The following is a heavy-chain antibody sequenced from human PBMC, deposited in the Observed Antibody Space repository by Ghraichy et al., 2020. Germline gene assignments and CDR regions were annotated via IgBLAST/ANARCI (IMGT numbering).Heavy chain of an antibody. J-gene: IGHJ4*02. CDR2: ISSSSSYI. CDR3: ARVYGGSYCFDY. V-gene: IGHV3-21*01. Sequence: GGSLRLSCAASGFTFSSYSMNWVRQAPGKGLEWVSSISSSSSYIYYADSVKGRFTISRDNAKNSLYLQMNSLRAEDTAVYYCARVYGGSYCFDYWGQGTLVTVSS. CDR1: GFTFSSYS. D-gene: IGHD1-26*01.